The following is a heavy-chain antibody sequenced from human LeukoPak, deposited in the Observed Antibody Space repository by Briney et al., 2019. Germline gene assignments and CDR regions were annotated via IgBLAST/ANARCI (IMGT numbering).Heavy chain of an antibody. V-gene: IGHV3-23*01. CDR2: ISGSGGST. J-gene: IGHJ4*02. D-gene: IGHD3-22*01. Sequence: GGSLRLSCAASGFTFSSYAMSWVRQAPGKGLEWVSAISGSGGSTYYADSVKGRFTISRDNSKNTLYLQMNSLRAEDTAVYYCAKPGEMSSGYYYGGFDYWGQGTLVTVSS. CDR3: AKPGEMSSGYYYGGFDY. CDR1: GFTFSSYA.